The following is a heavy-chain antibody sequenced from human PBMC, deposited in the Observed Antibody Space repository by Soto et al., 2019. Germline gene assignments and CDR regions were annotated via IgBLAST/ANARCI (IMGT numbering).Heavy chain of an antibody. V-gene: IGHV4-39*01. D-gene: IGHD1-1*01. J-gene: IGHJ4*02. CDR3: ARLGDNWNDPWY. CDR2: IYYSGFP. CDR1: DGSITSGSYY. Sequence: PSETLSLTCSVSDGSITSGSYYWGWIRQPPGKGLEWIGNIYYSGFPYYNPSLKSRVTISVDTSKNQFSLILTSVTAADTAVYYCARLGDNWNDPWYWGQGALVTVS.